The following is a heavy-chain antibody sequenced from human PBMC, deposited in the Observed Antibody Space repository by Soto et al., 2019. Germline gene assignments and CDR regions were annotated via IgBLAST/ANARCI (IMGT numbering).Heavy chain of an antibody. CDR2: MNPNSGNT. D-gene: IGHD3-10*01. CDR1: GYTFTSFD. J-gene: IGHJ4*02. V-gene: IGHV1-8*01. Sequence: GASVKVSCKASGYTFTSFDINWVRQATGQGLEWMGWMNPNSGNTDYAQKFQGRVTMTRNTSISTAYMELSSLRSEDTAVYYCASSRYYGSGSYYALDYWGQGTLVTVPQ. CDR3: ASSRYYGSGSYYALDY.